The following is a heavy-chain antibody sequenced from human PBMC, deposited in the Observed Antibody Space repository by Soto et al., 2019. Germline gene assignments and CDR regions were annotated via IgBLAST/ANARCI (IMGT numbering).Heavy chain of an antibody. Sequence: PGESLKSSGKGSGYSFTIYWIGWVLQRPWKGLEWMGIIYPGDSDTRYSPSFQGQVTISADKSISTAYLQWSSLKASDTAMYYCARPHYYDSSGYPAAFDIWGQGTKVTVS. CDR2: IYPGDSDT. CDR3: ARPHYYDSSGYPAAFDI. CDR1: GYSFTIYW. V-gene: IGHV5-51*01. J-gene: IGHJ3*02. D-gene: IGHD3-22*01.